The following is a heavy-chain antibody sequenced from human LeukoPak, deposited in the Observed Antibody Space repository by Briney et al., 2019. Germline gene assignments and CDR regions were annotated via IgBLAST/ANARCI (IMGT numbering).Heavy chain of an antibody. CDR2: IYYSGST. D-gene: IGHD3-10*01. CDR1: GGSISTYY. CDR3: ARGLLWFGELVDWYFDL. J-gene: IGHJ2*01. V-gene: IGHV4-59*12. Sequence: SETLSLTCTVSGGSISTYYWSWIRQPPGQGLEWIGYIYYSGSTNYNPSLKSRVTMSVDTSKNQFSLKLSSVTAADTAVYYCARGLLWFGELVDWYFDLWGRGTLVTVSS.